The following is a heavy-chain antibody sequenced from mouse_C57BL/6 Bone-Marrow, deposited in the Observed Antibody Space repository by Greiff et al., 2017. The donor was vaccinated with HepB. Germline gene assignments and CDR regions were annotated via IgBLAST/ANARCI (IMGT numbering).Heavy chain of an antibody. D-gene: IGHD1-1*01. CDR1: GYSITSGYY. Sequence: DVQLQESGPGLVKPSQSLSLTCTVTGYSITSGYYWNWIRQFPGNKLEWMGYISYNSSNNYNPSLKNRISITRDTSKNQFYLKLKSVTTEDTATYYSARDRITAVVFDYWGRGTALTVSA. CDR2: ISYNSSN. J-gene: IGHJ2*01. CDR3: ARDRITAVVFDY. V-gene: IGHV3-6*01.